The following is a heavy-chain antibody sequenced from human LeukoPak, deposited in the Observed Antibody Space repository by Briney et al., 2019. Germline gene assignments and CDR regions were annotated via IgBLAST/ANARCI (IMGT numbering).Heavy chain of an antibody. J-gene: IGHJ4*02. CDR2: LNPHNGAS. D-gene: IGHD3-22*01. CDR3: ARGAKYDSSGYFVY. Sequence: ASVTVSCKASGYTFSDSSIHWMRQAPGQGLEWMGWLNPHNGASNFAQQFQGRVTMTRDMSTSTVYMELSSLRSEDTAVYYCARGAKYDSSGYFVYWGQGTLVTVSS. V-gene: IGHV1-2*02. CDR1: GYTFSDSS.